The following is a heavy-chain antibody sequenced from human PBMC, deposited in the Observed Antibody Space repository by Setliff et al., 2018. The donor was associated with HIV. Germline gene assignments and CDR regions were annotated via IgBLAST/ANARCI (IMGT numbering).Heavy chain of an antibody. J-gene: IGHJ4*02. Sequence: SETLSLTCSVSGGSISSGSFSWNWVRQPAGKGLEWIGHISNSGDTKYNPSLRSRISISRDTSKNQISLQLISLTAADTAVYFCARGVMEYFGNYFDYWGQGALVTVAS. CDR1: GGSISSGSFS. CDR3: ARGVMEYFGNYFDY. CDR2: ISNSGDT. V-gene: IGHV4-61*09. D-gene: IGHD3-3*01.